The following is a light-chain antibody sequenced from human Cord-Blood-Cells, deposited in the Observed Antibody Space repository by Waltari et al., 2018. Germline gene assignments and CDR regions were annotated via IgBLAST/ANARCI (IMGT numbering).Light chain of an antibody. CDR1: RSVSSN. V-gene: IGKV3-15*01. CDR3: QQYNNWPYS. J-gene: IGKJ2*03. CDR2: GAS. Sequence: EIVMTQPPATLSVSPGERATISCRASRSVSSNLAWYQQKPGQDPRLLIYGASTRATGIPASFSGSGSGTEFTLTISSLQSEDFAVYYCQQYNNWPYSFGQGTKLEIK.